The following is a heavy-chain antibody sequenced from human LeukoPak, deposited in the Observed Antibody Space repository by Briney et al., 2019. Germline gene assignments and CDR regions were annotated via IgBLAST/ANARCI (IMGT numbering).Heavy chain of an antibody. CDR3: ASSRQQLVLGMDV. J-gene: IGHJ6*02. D-gene: IGHD6-13*01. V-gene: IGHV1-2*06. CDR2: INPNSGGT. Sequence: VASVKVSCKASGYTFTGYYMHWVRQAPGQGLEWMGRINPNSGGTNYAQKFQGRVTMTRDTSISTAYMELSRLRSDDTAVYYCASSRQQLVLGMDVWGQGTTVTVSS. CDR1: GYTFTGYY.